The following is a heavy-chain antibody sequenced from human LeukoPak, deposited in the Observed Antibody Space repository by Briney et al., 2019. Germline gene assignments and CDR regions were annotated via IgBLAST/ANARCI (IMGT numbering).Heavy chain of an antibody. CDR1: GGSISSSSYY. J-gene: IGHJ6*03. CDR3: ARVPQSYYYYMAV. V-gene: IGHV4-39*07. Sequence: ASETLSLTCTVSGGSISSSSYYWRWIRQPPGKGLEWIGSIYYSGSTYYNPSLKSRVTISVDTSKNQFSLKLSSVTAADTAVYYCARVPQSYYYYMAVWGKGTTVTVSS. CDR2: IYYSGST.